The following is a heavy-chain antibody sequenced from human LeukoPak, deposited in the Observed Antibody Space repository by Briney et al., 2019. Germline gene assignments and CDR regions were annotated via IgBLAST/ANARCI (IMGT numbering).Heavy chain of an antibody. CDR1: GFTVGNNY. J-gene: IGHJ4*02. CDR3: ARAHTDGATYFNY. V-gene: IGHV3-53*01. D-gene: IGHD2-15*01. Sequence: PGGSLRLSCAASGFTVGNNYLSWVRQAPGKGLECVSIIYSGGTTYYADSVKGRFTISIDNSKHTVYLQINSLRADDTAVYYCARAHTDGATYFNYWGLGTLVTVSS. CDR2: IYSGGTT.